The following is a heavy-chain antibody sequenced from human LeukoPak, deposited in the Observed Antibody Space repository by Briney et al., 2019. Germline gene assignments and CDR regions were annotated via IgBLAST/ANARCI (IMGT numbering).Heavy chain of an antibody. CDR3: ARLVAAAAPYFDY. J-gene: IGHJ4*02. CDR2: INPNNGDT. CDR1: GYTFTAYY. V-gene: IGHV1-2*02. D-gene: IGHD6-13*01. Sequence: ASVKVSCNASGYTFTAYYMHWVRQAPGQGLEWMGWINPNNGDTNYAQKFQGRVTMTRDTSISTVYMELSRLRSDDTAVYYCARLVAAAAPYFDYWGQGTLVTVSS.